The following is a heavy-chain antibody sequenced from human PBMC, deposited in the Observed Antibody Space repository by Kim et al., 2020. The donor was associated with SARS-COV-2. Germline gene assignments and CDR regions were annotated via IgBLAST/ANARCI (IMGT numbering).Heavy chain of an antibody. D-gene: IGHD4-17*01. V-gene: IGHV4-59*01. CDR2: IYYSGST. CDR1: GGSISSYY. J-gene: IGHJ6*02. CDR3: ARGGGLGWLTPNYYYYGMDV. Sequence: SETLSLTCTVSGGSISSYYWSWIRQPPGKGLEWIGYIYYSGSTNYNPSLKSRVTISVDTSKNQFSLKLSSVTAADTAVYYCARGGGLGWLTPNYYYYGMDVWGQGTTVTVSS.